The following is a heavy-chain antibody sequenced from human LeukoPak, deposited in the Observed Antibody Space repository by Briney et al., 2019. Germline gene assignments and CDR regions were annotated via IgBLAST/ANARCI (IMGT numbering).Heavy chain of an antibody. J-gene: IGHJ4*02. V-gene: IGHV3-30*04. CDR2: ISYDGSNK. Sequence: GSLRLSCAASGFTFSSYAMHWVRQAPGKGLEWVAVISYDGSNKYYADSVKGRSTISRDNSKNTLYLQMNSLRAEDTAVYYCARDEHDILTGYSPGFDYWGQGTLVTVSS. CDR3: ARDEHDILTGYSPGFDY. CDR1: GFTFSSYA. D-gene: IGHD3-9*01.